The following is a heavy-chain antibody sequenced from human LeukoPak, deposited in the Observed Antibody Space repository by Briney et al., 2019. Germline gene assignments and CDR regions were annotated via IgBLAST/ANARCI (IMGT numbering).Heavy chain of an antibody. D-gene: IGHD2-15*01. J-gene: IGHJ4*02. Sequence: GGALRLSCAASGFTFSSYWMSWVRQAPGKGLEWVANIKQDGSEKYYVDSVKGRFTISRDNAKNSLYLQMNSLRADDTAVYYCARSRYCSGGSCYSDYWGQGTLVTVSS. CDR2: IKQDGSEK. V-gene: IGHV3-7*01. CDR1: GFTFSSYW. CDR3: ARSRYCSGGSCYSDY.